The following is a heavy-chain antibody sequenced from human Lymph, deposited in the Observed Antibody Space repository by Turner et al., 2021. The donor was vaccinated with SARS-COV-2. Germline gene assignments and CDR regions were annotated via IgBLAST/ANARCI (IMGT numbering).Heavy chain of an antibody. V-gene: IGHV4-4*07. Sequence: QVQLQESGPGLVKPSETLSLTCTVPGGSISSYYWSWIRQPAGKGLEWIGRIYTSGSTNYTPSLKSRVTMSVDTSKNQFSLKLSSVTAADTAVYYCARVLKIPRELLWFGEPEGDNWFDPWGQGTLVTVSS. J-gene: IGHJ5*02. CDR2: IYTSGST. D-gene: IGHD3-10*01. CDR1: GGSISSYY. CDR3: ARVLKIPRELLWFGEPEGDNWFDP.